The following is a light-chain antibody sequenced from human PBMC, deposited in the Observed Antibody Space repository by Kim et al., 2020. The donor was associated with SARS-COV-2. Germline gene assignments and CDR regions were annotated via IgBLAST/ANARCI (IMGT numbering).Light chain of an antibody. CDR3: QQYNNWPRT. Sequence: VSAGERATLSCSAGQNVSQYLAWYQQKPGQAPRLLIYDASTRATGIPARFSGSGYGTEFTLTVSSLQSEDSAVYYCQQYNNWPRTFGRGTKVDIK. V-gene: IGKV3-15*01. CDR2: DAS. CDR1: QNVSQY. J-gene: IGKJ1*01.